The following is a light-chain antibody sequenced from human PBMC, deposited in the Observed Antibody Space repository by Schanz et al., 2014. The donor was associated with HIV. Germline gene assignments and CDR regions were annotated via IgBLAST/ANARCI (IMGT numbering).Light chain of an antibody. Sequence: QSVLTQPPSVSGAPGQRVTISCTGSSSNIGAGYDVHWYQQLPGTAPKLLIYGNSNRPSGVPDRFSGSKSDTSASLAITGLQSEDEAAYYCQSYDSGLSGSVFGGGTKLTVL. CDR1: SSNIGAGYD. CDR3: QSYDSGLSGSV. J-gene: IGLJ3*02. V-gene: IGLV1-40*01. CDR2: GNS.